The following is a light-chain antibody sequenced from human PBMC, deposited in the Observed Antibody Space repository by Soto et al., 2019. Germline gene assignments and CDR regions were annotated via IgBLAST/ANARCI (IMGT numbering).Light chain of an antibody. CDR1: QSVSSN. Sequence: EIVMTQSPATLSVSPGERATLSCRASQSVSSNLAWYQQKPGQAPRLLIYGVSTRATGIPARFSGSGSGTDFTLTISSLQSEDFAVYYCHQYNNWPQTFGQGTKVEIK. V-gene: IGKV3-15*01. CDR2: GVS. CDR3: HQYNNWPQT. J-gene: IGKJ1*01.